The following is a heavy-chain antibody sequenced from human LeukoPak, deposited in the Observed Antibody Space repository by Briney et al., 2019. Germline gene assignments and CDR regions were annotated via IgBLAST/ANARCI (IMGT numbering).Heavy chain of an antibody. CDR1: GDSISSGDNY. D-gene: IGHD1-1*01. CDR3: ARSPGTLVSRYYGMDV. V-gene: IGHV4-30-4*08. CDR2: IYYSGST. Sequence: SETLSLTCTVSGDSISSGDNYWSWIRQPPGKGLEWIGYIYYSGSTYYNPSLKSRVTISVDTSKNQFSLKLSSVTAADTAVYYCARSPGTLVSRYYGMDVWGQGTTVTVSS. J-gene: IGHJ6*02.